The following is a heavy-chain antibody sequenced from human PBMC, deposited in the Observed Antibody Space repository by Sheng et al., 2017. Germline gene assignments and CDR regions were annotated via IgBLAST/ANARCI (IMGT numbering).Heavy chain of an antibody. J-gene: IGHJ6*02. CDR1: EFTFSRYW. V-gene: IGHV3-7*01. CDR2: IKQDGSEK. Sequence: EVQLVESGGGLVQPGGSLRLSCAASEFTFSRYWMSWVRQAPGKGLEWVANIKQDGSEKYYVDSVKGRFTISRDNAKSSVDLQMNSLRVEDTAVYYCAIGPQLVPYYHGMGVWGQGTTVTV. CDR3: AIGPQLVPYYHGMGV. D-gene: IGHD6-13*01.